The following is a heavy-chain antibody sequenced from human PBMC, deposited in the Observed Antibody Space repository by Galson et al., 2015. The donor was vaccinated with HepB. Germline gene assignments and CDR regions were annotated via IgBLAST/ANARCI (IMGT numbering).Heavy chain of an antibody. D-gene: IGHD1-14*01. CDR3: ARYRMIYNGFDI. V-gene: IGHV3-7*01. Sequence: SLRLSCAASGFTFTNYWMSWVRQAPGKGLEWVANIKPGGSETYYVDSVKGRFTISRDNAKNSLYLQMNSLRAEDTAVYYCARYRMIYNGFDIWGQGTMVTVSS. CDR2: IKPGGSET. CDR1: GFTFTNYW. J-gene: IGHJ3*02.